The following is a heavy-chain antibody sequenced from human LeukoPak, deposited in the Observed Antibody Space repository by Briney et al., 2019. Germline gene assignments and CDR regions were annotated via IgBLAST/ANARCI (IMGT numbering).Heavy chain of an antibody. D-gene: IGHD2-2*01. CDR1: GYTFTSYD. V-gene: IGHV1-8*01. CDR2: MNPNSGNT. J-gene: IGHJ6*02. CDR3: AIVPATVGNLRYYGMDV. Sequence: GASVKVSCKASGYTFTSYDINWVRQATGQGLEWMGWMNPNSGNTGYAQKFQGRVTMTRNTSISTAYMELSSLRSEDTAVYYCAIVPATVGNLRYYGMDVWGQGTTVTVSS.